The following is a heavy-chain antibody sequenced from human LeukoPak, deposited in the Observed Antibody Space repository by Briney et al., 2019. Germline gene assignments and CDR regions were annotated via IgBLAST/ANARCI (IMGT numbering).Heavy chain of an antibody. V-gene: IGHV1-8*03. J-gene: IGHJ4*02. Sequence: ASVKVSCKASGYTFTNYDINWVRQATGQGLEWMGWMSPNNGDTGYAQQFQGRVTITRDTSISTAYMELTSLTSEDTAVYFCARVTGIAVAGSDYWGQGTLVTVSS. CDR2: MSPNNGDT. D-gene: IGHD6-19*01. CDR1: GYTFTNYD. CDR3: ARVTGIAVAGSDY.